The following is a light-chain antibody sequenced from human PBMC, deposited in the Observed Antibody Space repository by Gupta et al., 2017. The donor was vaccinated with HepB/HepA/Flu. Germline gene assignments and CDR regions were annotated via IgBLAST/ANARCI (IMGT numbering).Light chain of an antibody. CDR3: SSYSNSANWV. V-gene: IGLV2-14*02. CDR1: YSDVGSYNL. Sequence: QSALTQPASLSGSPGQSITISCTGSYSDVGSYNLVTWYQQHPGKAPQLMIYDVSYRPSGISNRFSGSKSGNTASLTISGRQAEDEADYYCSSYSNSANWVFGGGTKLTVL. CDR2: DVS. J-gene: IGLJ3*02.